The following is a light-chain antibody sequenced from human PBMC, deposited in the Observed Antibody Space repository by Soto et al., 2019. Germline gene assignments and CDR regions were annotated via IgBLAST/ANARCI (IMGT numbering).Light chain of an antibody. CDR1: SSNIGAGYE. CDR3: QSYDSSLSGGV. J-gene: IGLJ3*02. Sequence: QSVLTQPPSVSGAPGQRITISCTGSSSNIGAGYEVHWYQQLPGTAPKLLIYDSINRPSGVPDRFSGSKSATSASLAITGLQAEDEADYYCQSYDSSLSGGVFGGGTKVTVL. V-gene: IGLV1-40*01. CDR2: DSI.